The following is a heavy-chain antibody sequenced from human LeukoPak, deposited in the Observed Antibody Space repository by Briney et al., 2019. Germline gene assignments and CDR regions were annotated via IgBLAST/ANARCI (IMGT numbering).Heavy chain of an antibody. CDR1: GGSFSGYY. V-gene: IGHV4-34*01. CDR2: INHSGST. CDR3: ARGRSRYCSSTSCYTEDYYYYYMDV. Sequence: SETLSLTCAVYGGSFSGYYWSWIRQPPGKGLEWIGEINHSGSTNYNPSFKSRVTISVDTSKNQFSLKLSSVTAADTAVYYCARGRSRYCSSTSCYTEDYYYYYMDVWGKGTTVTVSS. J-gene: IGHJ6*03. D-gene: IGHD2-2*02.